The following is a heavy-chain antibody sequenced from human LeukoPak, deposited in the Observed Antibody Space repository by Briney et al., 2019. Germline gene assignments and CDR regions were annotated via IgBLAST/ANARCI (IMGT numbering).Heavy chain of an antibody. CDR2: ISGSGGST. D-gene: IGHD6-13*01. CDR1: GFTFSSYA. J-gene: IGHJ4*02. V-gene: IGHV3-23*01. CDR3: ARTAAAGAYFDY. Sequence: GGSLRLSCAASGFTFSSYAIHWVRQAPGKGLEWVAAISGSGGSTYYADSVKGRFTISRDNSKNTLYLQMNSLRAEDTAVYYCARTAAAGAYFDYWGQGTLVTVSS.